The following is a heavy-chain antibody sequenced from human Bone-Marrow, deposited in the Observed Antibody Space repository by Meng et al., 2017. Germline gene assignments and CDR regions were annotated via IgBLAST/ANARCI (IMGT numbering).Heavy chain of an antibody. D-gene: IGHD3-22*01. J-gene: IGHJ2*01. Sequence: GESLKISCVASGFTFSDSAMHWVRQPSGKGLEWVGRIRSNANSYATAYATSVKGRFTISRDDSKNTAYLQMNSLKTEDTAVYFCTRVFRDYYDSSAYFFDLWGRGTLVTVSS. CDR3: TRVFRDYYDSSAYFFDL. CDR2: IRSNANSYAT. V-gene: IGHV3-73*01. CDR1: GFTFSDSA.